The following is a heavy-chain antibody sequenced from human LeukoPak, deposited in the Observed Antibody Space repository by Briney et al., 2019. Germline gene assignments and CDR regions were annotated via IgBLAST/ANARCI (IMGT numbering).Heavy chain of an antibody. D-gene: IGHD3-10*01. V-gene: IGHV3-9*01. CDR2: ISWNSGSI. J-gene: IGHJ6*02. CDR3: ARVVGLLWFGDRSDGMDV. CDR1: GFTFDDYA. Sequence: AGGSLRLSCAASGFTFDDYAMHWVRHAPGKGLEWVSGISWNSGSIGYADSVKGRFTISRDNAKNSLYLQMNSLRAEDTAVYYCARVVGLLWFGDRSDGMDVWGQGTTVTVSS.